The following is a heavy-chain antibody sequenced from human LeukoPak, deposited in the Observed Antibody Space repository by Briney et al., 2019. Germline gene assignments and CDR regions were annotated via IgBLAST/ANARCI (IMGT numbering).Heavy chain of an antibody. J-gene: IGHJ6*03. V-gene: IGHV3-53*01. CDR3: ARGAGWDIVVVPAAMGSPPEGVYYYYYMDV. CDR1: GFTVSSNY. CDR2: IYSGGST. Sequence: GGSLRLSCAASGFTVSSNYMSWVRQAPGKGLEWVSVIYSGGSTYYADSVKGRFTISRDNSKNTLYLQMNSLRAEDTAVYYCARGAGWDIVVVPAAMGSPPEGVYYYYYMDVWGKGTTVTISS. D-gene: IGHD2-2*01.